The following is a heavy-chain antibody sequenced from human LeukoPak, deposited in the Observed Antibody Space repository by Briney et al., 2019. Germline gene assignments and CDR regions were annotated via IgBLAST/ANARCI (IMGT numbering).Heavy chain of an antibody. J-gene: IGHJ3*02. CDR2: ISSSGSII. CDR3: ASPSLGYGSGSYIDAFDI. D-gene: IGHD3-10*01. V-gene: IGHV3-11*01. CDR1: GFTFSDYY. Sequence: GGSLRLSCAASGFTFSDYYMSWIRQAPGKGLEWVSYISSSGSIIYYADSVKGRFTISRDNAKNSLYLQMNSLRAEDTAVYYCASPSLGYGSGSYIDAFDIWGQGTMVTVSS.